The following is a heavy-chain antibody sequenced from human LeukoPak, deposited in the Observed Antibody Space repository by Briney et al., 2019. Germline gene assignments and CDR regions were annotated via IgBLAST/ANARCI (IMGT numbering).Heavy chain of an antibody. J-gene: IGHJ4*02. CDR1: GFTFSSYA. CDR3: ATDRVDYYGSGSYSFR. CDR2: INGSGGST. V-gene: IGHV3-23*01. Sequence: PGGSLRLSCAASGFTFSSYAMSWVRQAPGKGLEWVSAINGSGGSTYYADSVKGRFTISRDNSKNTLYLQMNSLRAEDTAVYYCATDRVDYYGSGSYSFRWGQGTLVTVSS. D-gene: IGHD3-10*01.